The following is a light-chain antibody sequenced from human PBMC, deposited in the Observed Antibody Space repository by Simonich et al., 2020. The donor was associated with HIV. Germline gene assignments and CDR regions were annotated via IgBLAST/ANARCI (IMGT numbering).Light chain of an antibody. CDR2: KDS. Sequence: SYELTQPSSVSVSPGQTARITCPENVLAKKYGRCFQQRPGKAPVLVIYKDSERPAGIPERFSGSSSGTKVTLTISGAQVEDEADYYCYSVADNDLVFGGGTKLTVL. CDR1: VLAKKY. V-gene: IGLV3-27*01. CDR3: YSVADNDLV. J-gene: IGLJ3*02.